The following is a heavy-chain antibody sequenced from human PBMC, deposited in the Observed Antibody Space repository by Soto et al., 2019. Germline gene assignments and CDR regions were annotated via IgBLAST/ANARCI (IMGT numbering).Heavy chain of an antibody. J-gene: IGHJ5*02. CDR1: GGSISIYY. CDR3: ARGVNEQGLNWFYP. CDR2: IYYSGST. V-gene: IGHV4-59*01. Sequence: SETLSLTCTVSGGSISIYYWSWIRQPPEKGLEWIGYIYYSGSTKYNPSLKSRVTMSVDTSKNQFSLKLSSVTAADTAMYYCARGVNEQGLNWFYPWGQGTLVTVSS. D-gene: IGHD3-10*01.